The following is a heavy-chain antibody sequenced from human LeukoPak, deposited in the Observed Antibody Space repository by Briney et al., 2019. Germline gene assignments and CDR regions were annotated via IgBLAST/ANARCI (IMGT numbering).Heavy chain of an antibody. Sequence: GGSLRLSCSASGFTFSSYAMHWVRQAPGKGLEYVSAISPNGGSTYYADSVKGRFTISRDNSKNTLYLQMNSLRAEDTAVYYCAKDGAVVVVAATPLDYWGQGTLVTVSS. V-gene: IGHV3-64*04. J-gene: IGHJ4*02. CDR2: ISPNGGST. CDR3: AKDGAVVVVAATPLDY. D-gene: IGHD2-15*01. CDR1: GFTFSSYA.